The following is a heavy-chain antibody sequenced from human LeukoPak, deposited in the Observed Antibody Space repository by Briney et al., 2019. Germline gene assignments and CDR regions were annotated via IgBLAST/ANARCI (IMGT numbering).Heavy chain of an antibody. J-gene: IGHJ3*02. CDR1: GGSISSYY. Sequence: SETLSFTCTVSGGSISSYYWSWIRQPPGKGLEWIGYIYYSGSTNYNPSLKSRVTMSVDTSKNQFSLKLSSVTAADTAVYYCARAPPAADDAFDIWGQGTMVTVSS. V-gene: IGHV4-59*08. CDR3: ARAPPAADDAFDI. D-gene: IGHD2-2*01. CDR2: IYYSGST.